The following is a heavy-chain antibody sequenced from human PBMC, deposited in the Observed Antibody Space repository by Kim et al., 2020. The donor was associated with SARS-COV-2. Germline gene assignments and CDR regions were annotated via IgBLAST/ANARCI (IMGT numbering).Heavy chain of an antibody. CDR3: ARDGYSGGFFDY. V-gene: IGHV3-21*01. Sequence: YCADSVKGRSTISRDNAKNSLYLQMNSLRAEDTAVYYCARDGYSGGFFDYWGQGTLVTVSS. J-gene: IGHJ4*02. D-gene: IGHD6-19*01.